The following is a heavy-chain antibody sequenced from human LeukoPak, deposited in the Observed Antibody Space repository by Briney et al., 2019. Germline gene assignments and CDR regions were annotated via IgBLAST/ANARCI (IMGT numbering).Heavy chain of an antibody. CDR2: IYPGDSDT. CDR1: GYSFTSYW. D-gene: IGHD1-26*01. Sequence: GESLKISCKGSGYSFTSYWIGWVRQMPGKGLEWMGIIYPGDSDTRYSPSFQGQVTISADKSISTAYLQWSSLKASDTAMYYCARRPPMYSGGYHFDYWGQGTLVTVSS. J-gene: IGHJ4*02. CDR3: ARRPPMYSGGYHFDY. V-gene: IGHV5-51*01.